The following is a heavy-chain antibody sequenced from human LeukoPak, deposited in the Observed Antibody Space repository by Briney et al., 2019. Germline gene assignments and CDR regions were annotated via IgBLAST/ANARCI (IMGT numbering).Heavy chain of an antibody. D-gene: IGHD2-21*02. CDR2: IYNSGST. Sequence: PSETLSRTCAVLGGSISSGGCSYNWIRQPPGKGLEWIGYIYNSGSTSYNPSLKSRVTMSVDTSKNQFSLKLNFATAADTAVYYCARGWGPAYCGGDCHRHFDYWGQGALVIVSS. CDR1: GGSISSGGCS. V-gene: IGHV4-30-4*07. CDR3: ARGWGPAYCGGDCHRHFDY. J-gene: IGHJ4*02.